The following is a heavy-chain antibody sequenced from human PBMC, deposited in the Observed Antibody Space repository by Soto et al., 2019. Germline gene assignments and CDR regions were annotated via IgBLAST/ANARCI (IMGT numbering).Heavy chain of an antibody. CDR2: INPILSMS. J-gene: IGHJ4*02. CDR3: ATSYGSGYRAFDS. CDR1: GDTFNFYT. V-gene: IGHV1-69*02. D-gene: IGHD3-10*01. Sequence: QVQLVQSGADVQRPGSSVRVSCKASGDTFNFYTINWVRQAPGQGLQWMGRINPILSMSNYAPRFQGRVTMTADKSTSTAYMELSSLRFEDTAMYYCATSYGSGYRAFDSWGQGALVTVSS.